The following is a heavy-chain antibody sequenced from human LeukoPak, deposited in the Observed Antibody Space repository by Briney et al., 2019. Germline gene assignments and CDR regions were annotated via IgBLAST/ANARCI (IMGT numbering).Heavy chain of an antibody. D-gene: IGHD3-10*01. CDR1: GGTFSSCA. CDR3: AREDSGRGAFDI. J-gene: IGHJ3*02. V-gene: IGHV1-69*06. CDR2: IIPIFGTA. Sequence: SVKVSCKASGGTFSSCAISWVRQAPGQGLEWMGGIIPIFGTANYAQKFQGRVTITADKSTSTAYMELSSLRSEDTAVYYCAREDSGRGAFDIWGQGTMVTVSS.